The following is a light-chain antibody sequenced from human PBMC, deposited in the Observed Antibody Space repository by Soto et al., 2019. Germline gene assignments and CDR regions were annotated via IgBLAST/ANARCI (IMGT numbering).Light chain of an antibody. Sequence: EIVLTQSPATLSLSPGDRATLSCRASHSVGSLLAWYQQKPGQAPRLLMYFASNRATGIPPRFSGSGSGTDFTLTIDSLEPEDFVVYYCQQRSAWPWTFGQGTRVEIK. J-gene: IGKJ1*01. CDR1: HSVGSL. V-gene: IGKV3-11*01. CDR3: QQRSAWPWT. CDR2: FAS.